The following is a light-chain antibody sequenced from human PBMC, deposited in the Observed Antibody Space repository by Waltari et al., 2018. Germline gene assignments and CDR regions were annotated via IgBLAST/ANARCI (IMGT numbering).Light chain of an antibody. V-gene: IGLV2-23*02. Sequence: QSGLTQPASVSGSPGQSITISCTGTSSDVGHYNLVSWYQQYPGKAPKLMVYEVTKRTSGVSVRFTGSKSGNTASLTIYGLQSEDEADYYCCSYAGLGIYVFGTGTKVTVL. CDR1: SSDVGHYNL. CDR2: EVT. CDR3: CSYAGLGIYV. J-gene: IGLJ1*01.